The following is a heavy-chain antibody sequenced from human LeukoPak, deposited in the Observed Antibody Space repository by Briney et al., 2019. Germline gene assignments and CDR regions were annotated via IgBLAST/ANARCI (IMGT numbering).Heavy chain of an antibody. CDR3: ARAPVGTTGLD. D-gene: IGHD1-7*01. J-gene: IGHJ4*02. CDR2: IYSGDNT. Sequence: GGSLRLSCAASGVTVSSNYMSWVRQAPGKGLEWVSVIYSGDNTYYADSVKGRFTISRDNSKNTLYLQMNSLRDEDTAVYYCARAPVGTTGLDWGQGTPVTVSS. V-gene: IGHV3-66*01. CDR1: GVTVSSNY.